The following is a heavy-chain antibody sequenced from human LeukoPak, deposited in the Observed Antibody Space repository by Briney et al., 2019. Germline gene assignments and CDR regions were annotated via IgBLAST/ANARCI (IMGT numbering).Heavy chain of an antibody. Sequence: GGSLRLSCAASGFSFSSYSFNWVRQAPGKGLEWVSSINTVSSYIYYADSLKGRFTIARDNAKNSVYLQMDSLRAEDSAVYYCARLRRNTDSSGFFYYYDYWGQGTLVTVSS. CDR3: ARLRRNTDSSGFFYYYDY. V-gene: IGHV3-21*06. D-gene: IGHD3-22*01. J-gene: IGHJ4*02. CDR2: INTVSSYI. CDR1: GFSFSSYS.